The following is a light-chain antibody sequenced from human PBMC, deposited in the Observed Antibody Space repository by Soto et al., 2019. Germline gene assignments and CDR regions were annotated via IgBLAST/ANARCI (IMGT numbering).Light chain of an antibody. CDR2: AVS. CDR1: SSDVGAYNL. CDR3: FSYAGISTLA. Sequence: QAALTQPASVSGSPVQSITISCTGTSSDVGAYNLVSWYQHQPGNAPKLLIFAVSKRPSGVSTRFSGSKSGNTASLTISGLQAEDEAHYYCFSYAGISTLAFGGGTKLNVL. J-gene: IGLJ2*01. V-gene: IGLV2-23*02.